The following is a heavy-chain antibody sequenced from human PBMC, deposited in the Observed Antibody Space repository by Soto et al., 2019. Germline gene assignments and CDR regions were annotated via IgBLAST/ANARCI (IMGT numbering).Heavy chain of an antibody. CDR3: ARVSAVAVAVGYDFDY. D-gene: IGHD6-19*01. Sequence: ASVKVSCKASGYTFTSYYMHWVRHAPGQGLEWMGIINPSGGSTSYAQKFQGRVTMTRDTSTSTVYMELSSLRSEDTAVYYCARVSAVAVAVGYDFDYWGQGTLVTVSS. J-gene: IGHJ4*02. CDR1: GYTFTSYY. CDR2: INPSGGST. V-gene: IGHV1-46*01.